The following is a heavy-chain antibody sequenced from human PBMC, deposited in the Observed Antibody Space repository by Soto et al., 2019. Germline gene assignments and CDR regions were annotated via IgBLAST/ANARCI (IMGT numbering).Heavy chain of an antibody. Sequence: SETLSLTCTVSGGSISSYYWSWIRQPPGKGLEWIGYIYYSGSTNYNPSLKSRVTISVDTSKNQFSLKLSSVTAADTAVYYCARLRGGEVPAAYYWFDPWGQGTLVTVSS. CDR3: ARLRGGEVPAAYYWFDP. J-gene: IGHJ5*02. D-gene: IGHD2-2*01. V-gene: IGHV4-59*08. CDR1: GGSISSYY. CDR2: IYYSGST.